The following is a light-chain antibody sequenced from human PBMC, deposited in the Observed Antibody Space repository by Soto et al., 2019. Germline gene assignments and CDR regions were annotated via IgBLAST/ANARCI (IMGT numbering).Light chain of an antibody. V-gene: IGLV8-61*01. Sequence: QAVVTQEPSFSVSPGGTVTLTCGLSSGSVSTSYYPSWYQQTPGQAPRTLIYSTNARSSGVPDRLSGSILGNKAALTIAGDQADDESDYYCVLYMGSDLFVFGPGTKFTVL. J-gene: IGLJ1*01. CDR1: SGSVSTSYY. CDR3: VLYMGSDLFV. CDR2: STN.